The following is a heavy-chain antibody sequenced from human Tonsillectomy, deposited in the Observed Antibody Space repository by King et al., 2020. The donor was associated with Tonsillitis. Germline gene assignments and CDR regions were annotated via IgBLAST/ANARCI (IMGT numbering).Heavy chain of an antibody. V-gene: IGHV3-30*18. Sequence: QLVQSGGGVVQPGRSLRLSCAASGFTFSSYGMHWVRQAPGKGLEWVAVISYDGSNKYYADSVKGRFTISRDNSKNTLYLQMNSLRAEDTAVYYCAKDREVAAYYYYYGMDVWGQGTSVTVSS. CDR1: GFTFSSYG. J-gene: IGHJ6*02. CDR2: ISYDGSNK. D-gene: IGHD6-19*01. CDR3: AKDREVAAYYYYYGMDV.